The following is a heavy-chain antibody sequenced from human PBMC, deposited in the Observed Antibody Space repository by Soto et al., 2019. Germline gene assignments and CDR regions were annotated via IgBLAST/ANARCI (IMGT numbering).Heavy chain of an antibody. CDR3: ARGRTAALIETRLFRVLFDL. V-gene: IGHV4-34*01. CDR2: ISRSGST. D-gene: IGHD2-15*01. J-gene: IGHJ4*01. CDR1: GESLGGFH. Sequence: QVQLQQWGAGLLKPSETLSLTCAVSGESLGGFHWSWIRQPPGKGLEWIGEISRSGSTNYDPSLKSRVTMSMDTSRNQVSLKLSSVTDADTAVYSWARGRTAALIETRLFRVLFDLWGHGNLVIVSS.